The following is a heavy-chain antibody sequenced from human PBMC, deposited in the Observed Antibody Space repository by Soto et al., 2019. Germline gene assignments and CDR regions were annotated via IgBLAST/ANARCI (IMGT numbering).Heavy chain of an antibody. CDR2: IIPIFGTA. CDR3: ARGTKWLRFEGGYFDY. Sequence: QVQLVQSGAEVKKPGSSVKVSCKASGGTFSSYAISWVRQAPGQGLEWMGGIIPIFGTANYAQKFQGRVTIIADKSARTAYMELGSLRSEDTAVYYCARGTKWLRFEGGYFDYWGQGTLVTVSS. D-gene: IGHD5-12*01. J-gene: IGHJ4*02. V-gene: IGHV1-69*06. CDR1: GGTFSSYA.